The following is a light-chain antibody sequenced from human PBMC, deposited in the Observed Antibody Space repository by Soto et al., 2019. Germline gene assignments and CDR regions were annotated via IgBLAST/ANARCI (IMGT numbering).Light chain of an antibody. J-gene: IGKJ1*01. CDR2: GAS. V-gene: IGKV3-20*01. CDR3: QQYGSSPWT. Sequence: IVLTQSPGTLSLSPGERATLACRASQSVNSIYLAWYQQKPGQAPRLLIYGASSRATGIPDRFSGSGSGTDFTLTISRVQPEDFAVYYCQQYGSSPWTFGQGTKVDIK. CDR1: QSVNSIY.